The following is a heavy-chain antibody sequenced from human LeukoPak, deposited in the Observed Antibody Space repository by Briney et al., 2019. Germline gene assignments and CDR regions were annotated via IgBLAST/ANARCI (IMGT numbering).Heavy chain of an antibody. CDR2: ISSNSGIK. CDR1: GFTFKSFS. Sequence: GGSLRLSCGGSGFTFKSFSMQWVRQAPGKGLEWVSDISSNSGIKSYADSVKGRFTISRDNDKNSLYLQMNSLRVEDTAVYYCARVFRPSLTVFIIRGAFDIWGQGTMVTVSS. V-gene: IGHV3-48*04. D-gene: IGHD3-3*01. J-gene: IGHJ3*02. CDR3: ARVFRPSLTVFIIRGAFDI.